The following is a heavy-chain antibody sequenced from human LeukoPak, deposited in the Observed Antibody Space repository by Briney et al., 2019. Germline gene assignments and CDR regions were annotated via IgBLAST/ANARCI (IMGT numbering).Heavy chain of an antibody. V-gene: IGHV4-39*07. J-gene: IGHJ4*02. CDR2: IHYSGTT. Sequence: SETLSLTCTVSGDSISSSSYYWVWIRQPPGKGLEWMGYIHYSGTTYYNPSLQSRLTISVDTSKNQFSLQLGSVTAADTAVYFCARIRGYCSRGSRYHVDYWGQGTLVTVSS. CDR3: ARIRGYCSRGSRYHVDY. CDR1: GDSISSSSYY. D-gene: IGHD2-15*01.